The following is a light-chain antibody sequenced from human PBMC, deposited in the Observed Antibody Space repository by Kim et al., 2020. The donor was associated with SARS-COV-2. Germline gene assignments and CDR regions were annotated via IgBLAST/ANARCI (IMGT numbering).Light chain of an antibody. CDR2: AAS. V-gene: IGKV1-27*01. CDR1: QGIRND. J-gene: IGKJ4*01. Sequence: ASVGDRVTITCRASQGIRNDLAWYQQKPGKVPNRLIYAASALQSGVPSRFSGSGSGTDFTLTISSVQPEDVATYYCQNYNSVPRTFGGGTKVEIK. CDR3: QNYNSVPRT.